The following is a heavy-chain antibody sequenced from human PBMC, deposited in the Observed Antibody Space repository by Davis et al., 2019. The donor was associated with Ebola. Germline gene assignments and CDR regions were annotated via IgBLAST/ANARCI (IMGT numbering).Heavy chain of an antibody. D-gene: IGHD6-19*01. V-gene: IGHV3-23*01. CDR1: GFNFGDYG. CDR2: ISGSGART. CDR3: AKDMRSAVPGTPDY. Sequence: PGGSLRLSCAAAGFNFGDYGMHWVRQAPGKGLEWVSGISGSGARTFYANSVKGRFSISRDNYKDTLYLEINSLRAEDTAVYHCAKDMRSAVPGTPDYWGPGTRVTVSS. J-gene: IGHJ4*02.